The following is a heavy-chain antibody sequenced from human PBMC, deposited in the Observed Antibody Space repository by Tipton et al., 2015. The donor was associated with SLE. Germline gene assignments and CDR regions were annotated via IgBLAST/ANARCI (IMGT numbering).Heavy chain of an antibody. CDR2: LKSKADGGTT. CDR1: GFTFTDAW. CDR3: ARLHTSFSFDF. V-gene: IGHV3-15*01. J-gene: IGHJ4*02. Sequence: SLRLSCAASGFTFTDAWMSWVRQAPGKGLEWVGRLKSKADGGTTDYGAPVKGRFTISRDDSKNILYLEMNSLKTEDTAVYYCARLHTSFSFDFWGQGTQVTVSS. D-gene: IGHD2-15*01.